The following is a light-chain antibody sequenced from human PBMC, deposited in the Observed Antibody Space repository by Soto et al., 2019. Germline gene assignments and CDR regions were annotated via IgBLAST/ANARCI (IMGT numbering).Light chain of an antibody. V-gene: IGKV1-39*01. CDR1: QSISDN. CDR2: IAS. Sequence: DIQMTQSPSSLSASVGDRVTITCRTSQSISDNLNWYQQKPGKAPKLLIYIASSLQSGVPSRFSGSGYGTDFTLTISSLQPEDFATYYCQPSYRFPTFGQGTKLEIK. CDR3: QPSYRFPT. J-gene: IGKJ2*01.